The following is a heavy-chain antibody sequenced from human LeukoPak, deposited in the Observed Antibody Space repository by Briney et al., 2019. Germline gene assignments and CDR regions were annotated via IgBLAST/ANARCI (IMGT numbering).Heavy chain of an antibody. CDR1: GFTFGSYG. D-gene: IGHD3-22*01. Sequence: GGSLRLSCAASGFTFGSYGMSWVRQAPGRGLEWVSFITPNADRASYADSVEGRFTISRDNPRNTLYMQMNSLRDEDTAVYYCAIMHDYYDGSGYWVQWGQGTLVTVSS. V-gene: IGHV3-23*01. CDR2: ITPNADRA. CDR3: AIMHDYYDGSGYWVQ. J-gene: IGHJ1*01.